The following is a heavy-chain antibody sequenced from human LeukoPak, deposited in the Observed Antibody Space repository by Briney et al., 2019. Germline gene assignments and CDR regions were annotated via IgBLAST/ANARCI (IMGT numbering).Heavy chain of an antibody. CDR1: GFSFGTSGVG. J-gene: IGHJ4*02. V-gene: IGHV2-5*02. CDR2: IYWDEDK. D-gene: IGHD3-9*01. CDR3: ARSPYYDILTGSRGTFDY. Sequence: ESGPTLVKPTQTLPLTCTFSGFSFGTSGVGVGWIRQPPRKALERLAFIYWDEDKRYRPSLKSRLTITKDTSKNQVILTMTNMDPVDTATYYCARSPYYDILTGSRGTFDYWGRGILVTVSS.